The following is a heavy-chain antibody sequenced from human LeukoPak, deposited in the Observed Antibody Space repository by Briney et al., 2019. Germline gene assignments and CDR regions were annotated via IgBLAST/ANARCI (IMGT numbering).Heavy chain of an antibody. CDR2: MNPNSGNT. D-gene: IGHD3-10*02. Sequence: ASVKVSCKASRYTFTSYDINWVRQATGQGLEWLGWMNPNSGNTGYAQKFQGRVTMTRNTSISTAYMELSSLRSEDTAVYYCARGRFYYVYDYWGQGTLVTVSS. J-gene: IGHJ4*02. CDR1: RYTFTSYD. V-gene: IGHV1-8*01. CDR3: ARGRFYYVYDY.